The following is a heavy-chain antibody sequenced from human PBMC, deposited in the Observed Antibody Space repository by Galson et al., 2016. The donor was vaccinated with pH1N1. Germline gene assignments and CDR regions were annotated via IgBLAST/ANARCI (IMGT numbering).Heavy chain of an antibody. J-gene: IGHJ6*02. CDR3: ARSQASVSTSYYYGMDV. D-gene: IGHD4-11*01. V-gene: IGHV1-69*06. Sequence: SVKVSCKASGGTFNNYPISWLRQAPGHGLEWMGRIIPIFGTANYAQKLQGRVTITADKSTSTAYMELSSLRSEDTAVYYCARSQASVSTSYYYGMDVWGQGTTVTVSS. CDR2: IIPIFGTA. CDR1: GGTFNNYP.